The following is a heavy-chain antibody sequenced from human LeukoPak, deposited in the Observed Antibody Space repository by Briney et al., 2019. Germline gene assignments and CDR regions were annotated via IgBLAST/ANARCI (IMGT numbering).Heavy chain of an antibody. CDR3: ARDNDSSSYSNIEV. J-gene: IGHJ6*03. V-gene: IGHV4-38-2*02. Sequence: AETLSLTCTVSGYSISNGYDWVWIRQPPGKGLEWIGSLYHSDSVYYNTALKSRVSMSVDTSKNQFSLKLSFVTAPDTALYFCARDNDSSSYSNIEVSGSGATVTVSS. CDR2: LYHSDSV. CDR1: GYSISNGYD. D-gene: IGHD2-15*01.